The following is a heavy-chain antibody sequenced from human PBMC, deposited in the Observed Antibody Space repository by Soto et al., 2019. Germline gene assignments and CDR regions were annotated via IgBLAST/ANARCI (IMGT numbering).Heavy chain of an antibody. J-gene: IGHJ3*02. V-gene: IGHV3-53*01. CDR1: GFIVSSNY. Sequence: GGSLRLSCAASGFIVSSNYMSWVRQAPGKGLEWVSVIYSGGSTYYADSVKGRFTISRDNSKNTLYLQMNSLRAEDTAVYYRARTVVVVTATPGAFDIWGQGTVVTVSS. D-gene: IGHD2-15*01. CDR3: ARTVVVVTATPGAFDI. CDR2: IYSGGST.